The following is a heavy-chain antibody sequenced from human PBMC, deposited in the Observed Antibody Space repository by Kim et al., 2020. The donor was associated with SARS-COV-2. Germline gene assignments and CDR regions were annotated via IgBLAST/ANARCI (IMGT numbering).Heavy chain of an antibody. CDR3: ARDSGGMDV. CDR2: GSNK. D-gene: IGHD6-25*01. V-gene: IGHV3-33*01. Sequence: GSNKYYADSVKGRITISRDTSKTTLYLQMNSLRAEDTAVYYCARDSGGMDVWGQGTTVTVSS. J-gene: IGHJ6*02.